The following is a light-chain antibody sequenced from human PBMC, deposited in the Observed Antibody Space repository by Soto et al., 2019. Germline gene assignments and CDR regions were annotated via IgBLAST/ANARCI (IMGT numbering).Light chain of an antibody. Sequence: QSALTQPDSVSGSPGQSITISCTGTSSDIGGYNYVSWYQQHPGKAPKLMIYDVSNRPPGVSNRFSGSKSGNTASLTISGLQAEDEADYYCSSYTSSSSLFGGGTKLTVL. CDR2: DVS. J-gene: IGLJ2*01. CDR1: SSDIGGYNY. V-gene: IGLV2-14*03. CDR3: SSYTSSSSL.